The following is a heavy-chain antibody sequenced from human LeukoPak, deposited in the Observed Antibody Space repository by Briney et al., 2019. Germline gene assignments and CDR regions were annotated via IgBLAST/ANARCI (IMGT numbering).Heavy chain of an antibody. D-gene: IGHD3-3*01. CDR2: ISAYNGNT. CDR3: ARDVDDFWSGYQQYNWFDP. V-gene: IGHV1-18*01. Sequence: ASVKVSCKASGYTFTSYGISWVRQAPGQGLEWMGWISAYNGNTNYAQKLQGRVTMTTDTSTSTAYTELRSLRSDDTAVYYCARDVDDFWSGYQQYNWFDPWGQGTLVTVSS. CDR1: GYTFTSYG. J-gene: IGHJ5*02.